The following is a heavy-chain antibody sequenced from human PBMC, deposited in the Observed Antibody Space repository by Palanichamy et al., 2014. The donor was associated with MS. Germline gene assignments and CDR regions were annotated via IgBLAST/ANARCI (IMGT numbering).Heavy chain of an antibody. CDR3: VRVVGVWSGSYLGWFDP. V-gene: IGHV3-21*02. J-gene: IGHJ5*02. D-gene: IGHD1-26*01. Sequence: EVRLVESGGGLVTPGGSLRLSCAASGFPFHTYTMIWVRQAPGKGLEWISSISSTSAYIYYADSLRGRFTISRDNAKTSLYLQMSSLRAEDTAVYYCVRVVGVWSGSYLGWFDPWGQGTLVSVSS. CDR1: GFPFHTYT. CDR2: ISSTSAYI.